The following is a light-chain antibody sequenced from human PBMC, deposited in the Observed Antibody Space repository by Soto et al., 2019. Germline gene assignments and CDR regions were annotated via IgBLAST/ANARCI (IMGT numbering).Light chain of an antibody. Sequence: QSVLTQPRSVSGSPGQSVTISCTGTSRDVGGYNYVSWYQQYPGKAPKLMIYDVTKRPSGVPDRFSGSKSGDTASLTISGLQAEDEADFYCCSYAGSYTWVFGGGTKVTVL. J-gene: IGLJ3*02. CDR2: DVT. V-gene: IGLV2-11*01. CDR3: CSYAGSYTWV. CDR1: SRDVGGYNY.